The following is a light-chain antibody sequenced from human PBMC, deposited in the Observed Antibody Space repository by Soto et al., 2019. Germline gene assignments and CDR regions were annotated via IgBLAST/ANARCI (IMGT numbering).Light chain of an antibody. Sequence: DIQMTQSPSTLSASVGDRVSITCRASQNIDKWLGWYQQKPQKAPKLLIFDASTLQSGVPSRFSGSGSGTDFTLTISSLQSEDFAVYICLQYNYWRPYSFGQGTKVDIK. J-gene: IGKJ2*03. CDR3: LQYNYWRPYS. CDR2: DAS. CDR1: QNIDKW. V-gene: IGKV1-5*01.